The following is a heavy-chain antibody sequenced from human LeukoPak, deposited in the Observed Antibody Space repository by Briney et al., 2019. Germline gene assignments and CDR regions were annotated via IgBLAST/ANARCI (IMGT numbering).Heavy chain of an antibody. CDR1: GSSISSYY. D-gene: IGHD2-15*01. Sequence: SETLSLTRTVSGSSISSYYWSWIRQPPGKGLEWIGYIYYSGSTNYNPSLKSRVTISVDTSKNQFSLKLSSVTAADTAVYYCARGNGGGYYYGMDVWGQGTTVTVSS. CDR3: ARGNGGGYYYGMDV. V-gene: IGHV4-59*01. J-gene: IGHJ6*02. CDR2: IYYSGST.